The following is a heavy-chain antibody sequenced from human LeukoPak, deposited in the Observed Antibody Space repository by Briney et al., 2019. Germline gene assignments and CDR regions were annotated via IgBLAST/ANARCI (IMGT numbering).Heavy chain of an antibody. D-gene: IGHD2-2*01. CDR2: ISAYNGNT. J-gene: IGHJ5*02. Sequence: ASVKVSCKASGYTFTSYGISWVRQAPGQGLEWMGWISAYNGNTNYAQKLQGRVTMTTDTSTSTAYMELRSLRSDDTAVYYCAREYQLLGTVYNYFDPWGQGTLVTVSS. CDR3: AREYQLLGTVYNYFDP. V-gene: IGHV1-18*01. CDR1: GYTFTSYG.